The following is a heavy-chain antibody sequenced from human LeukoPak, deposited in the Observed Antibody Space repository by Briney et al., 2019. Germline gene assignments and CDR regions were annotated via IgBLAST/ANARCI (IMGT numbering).Heavy chain of an antibody. Sequence: PGGSLRLSCAASGFTFSNSWMSWVRQAPGKGLEWVAVISYDRSNKYYADSVKGRFTISRDNSKNTLYLLMNSLRAEDTAVYYCAKSYYDFWSGYYQTFDYWGQGTLVTVSS. V-gene: IGHV3-30*18. J-gene: IGHJ4*02. CDR3: AKSYYDFWSGYYQTFDY. D-gene: IGHD3-3*01. CDR1: GFTFSNSW. CDR2: ISYDRSNK.